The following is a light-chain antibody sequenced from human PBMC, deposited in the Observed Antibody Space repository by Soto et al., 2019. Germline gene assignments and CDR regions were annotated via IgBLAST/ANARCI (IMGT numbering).Light chain of an antibody. CDR3: HQYKDWPPIT. CDR1: QSVNSR. CDR2: DAS. Sequence: ETVMTQSPATLSVSPGERATLSCRASQSVNSRLAWYQQRPGQAPRLVIYDASTRATGIPPRFSGSGSGTDFTLTISSLQSEDFAIYFCHQYKDWPPITFGGGTKVEIK. V-gene: IGKV3-15*01. J-gene: IGKJ4*01.